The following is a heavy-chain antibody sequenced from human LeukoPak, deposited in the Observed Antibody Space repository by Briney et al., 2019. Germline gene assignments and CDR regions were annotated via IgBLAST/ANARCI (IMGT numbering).Heavy chain of an antibody. Sequence: PGGSLRLSCAASGFTFSSYGMHWVRQAPGKGLEWVAFIRYDGSNKYYADSVKGRFTISRDNSKNTLYLQMNSLRAEDTAVYYCANDTTPPKAGFDPWGQGTLVTVSS. CDR1: GFTFSSYG. CDR3: ANDTTPPKAGFDP. D-gene: IGHD1-14*01. J-gene: IGHJ5*02. CDR2: IRYDGSNK. V-gene: IGHV3-30*02.